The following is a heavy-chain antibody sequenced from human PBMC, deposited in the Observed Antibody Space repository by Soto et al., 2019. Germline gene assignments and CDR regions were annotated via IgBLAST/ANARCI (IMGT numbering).Heavy chain of an antibody. CDR1: GGTFSSYA. Sequence: QVQPVQSGAEVKKPGSSVKVSCKASGGTFSSYAISWVRQAPGQGLEWMGGIIPIFGTANYAQKFQGRVTITADESTSTAYMELSSLRSEDTAVYYCVAEGSKYYYDSSGYYYGMDVWGQGTTVTVSS. J-gene: IGHJ6*02. CDR2: IIPIFGTA. V-gene: IGHV1-69*01. CDR3: VAEGSKYYYDSSGYYYGMDV. D-gene: IGHD3-22*01.